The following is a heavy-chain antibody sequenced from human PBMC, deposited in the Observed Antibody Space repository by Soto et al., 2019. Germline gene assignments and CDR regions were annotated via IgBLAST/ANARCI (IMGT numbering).Heavy chain of an antibody. Sequence: SETLSLTXAVYGGSFSGYYWSWIRQPPGKGLEWIGEINHSGSTNYNPSLKSRVTISVDTSKNQFSLKLSSVTAADTAVYYCARVLGTVTTAYFDYWGQGTLVTVSS. D-gene: IGHD4-4*01. CDR1: GGSFSGYY. CDR3: ARVLGTVTTAYFDY. CDR2: INHSGST. J-gene: IGHJ4*02. V-gene: IGHV4-34*01.